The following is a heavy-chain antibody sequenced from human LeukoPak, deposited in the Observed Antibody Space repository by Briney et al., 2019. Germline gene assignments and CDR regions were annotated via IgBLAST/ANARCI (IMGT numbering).Heavy chain of an antibody. D-gene: IGHD2-2*01. CDR3: AKDRCLTTTCYVDY. Sequence: GGSLRLSCAASGFTFRSYAMSWVRQAPGKGLEWVSAISGSGGSTYYADSVRGRFTISRDNSKNTLYLQMSSLRADDTAVYYCAKDRCLTTTCYVDYWGQGTLVTVSS. CDR1: GFTFRSYA. V-gene: IGHV3-23*01. CDR2: ISGSGGST. J-gene: IGHJ4*02.